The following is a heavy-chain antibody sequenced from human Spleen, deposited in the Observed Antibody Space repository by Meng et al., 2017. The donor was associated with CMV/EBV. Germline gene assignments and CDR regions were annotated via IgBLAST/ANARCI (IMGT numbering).Heavy chain of an antibody. J-gene: IGHJ3*02. CDR2: ISWNSNRV. D-gene: IGHD1-26*01. CDR3: ARAVGVTIVDALDI. Sequence: GGSLRLSCATSGFTFDDYAMHWVRQVPGKGLEWVSGISWNSNRVAYADSVKGRFTISRDNAKNSLHLQMNSLRAEDTAMYYCARAVGVTIVDALDIWGQGTMVTVSS. V-gene: IGHV3-9*01. CDR1: GFTFDDYA.